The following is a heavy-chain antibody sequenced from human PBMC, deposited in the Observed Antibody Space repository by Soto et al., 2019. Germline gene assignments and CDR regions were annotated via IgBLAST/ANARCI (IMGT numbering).Heavy chain of an antibody. D-gene: IGHD2-21*02. J-gene: IGHJ4*02. CDR1: GYDFFKYN. CDR2: INPNGGYT. Sequence: GSSVKVSCKTSGYDFFKYNMHWVRQAPGQGLEWMGVINPNGGYTRHAQKFQGRVIMTRDTSSKIVYMELSGLTSEDTAMYYCTRGDSDVVILPDVRPLFDLWGQGALVTVSS. V-gene: IGHV1-46*01. CDR3: TRGDSDVVILPDVRPLFDL.